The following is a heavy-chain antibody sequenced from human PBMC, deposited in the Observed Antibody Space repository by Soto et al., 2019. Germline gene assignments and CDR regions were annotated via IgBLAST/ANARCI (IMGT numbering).Heavy chain of an antibody. CDR1: GFTFSTYG. J-gene: IGHJ4*02. D-gene: IGHD3-10*01. CDR2: IWYYGSND. V-gene: IGHV3-33*01. CDR3: ASPTRERGVIGH. Sequence: QVQLVESGGGVVQPGGSLRLSCAASGFTFSTYGMHWVRQAPGKGLEWVAVIWYYGSNDKYADSVKGRFTISRDNSKNTLYLEMNSLRAEDTTVYYCASPTRERGVIGHWGQGTLVTVSS.